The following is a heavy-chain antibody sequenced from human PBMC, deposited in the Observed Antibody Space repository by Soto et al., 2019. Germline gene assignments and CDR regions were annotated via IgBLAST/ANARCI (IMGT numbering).Heavy chain of an antibody. Sequence: QVQLVQSGAEVKKPGASVKVSCKASGYTFTSYGISWVRQAPGQGREWMGWISAYKGNTNYAQKLQGRVTMTTDTSTSTAYMELRRLRSDDTAVYYCARATDGYSGYDFGEIPEQFDYWVQGTLVTVSS. CDR1: GYTFTSYG. CDR3: ARATDGYSGYDFGEIPEQFDY. V-gene: IGHV1-18*04. D-gene: IGHD5-12*01. CDR2: ISAYKGNT. J-gene: IGHJ4*02.